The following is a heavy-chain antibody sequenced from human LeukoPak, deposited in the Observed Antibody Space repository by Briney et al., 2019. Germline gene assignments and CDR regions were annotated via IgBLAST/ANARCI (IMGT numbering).Heavy chain of an antibody. CDR1: GFTFSSYG. J-gene: IGHJ5*02. CDR2: IWYDGSNK. Sequence: GGSLRLSSAASGFTFSSYGMHWVRQAPGKGLEWVAVIWYDGSNKYYADSVKGRFTISRDNSKNTLYLQMNSLRAEDTAVYYCARDKRSGSYYNVDWFDPWGQGTLVTVSS. V-gene: IGHV3-33*01. CDR3: ARDKRSGSYYNVDWFDP. D-gene: IGHD3-10*01.